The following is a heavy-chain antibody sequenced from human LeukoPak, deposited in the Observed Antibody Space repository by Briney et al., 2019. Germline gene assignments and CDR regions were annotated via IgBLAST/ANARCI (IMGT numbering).Heavy chain of an antibody. CDR2: IYSGGST. CDR3: ARDSGWNDYYFDY. V-gene: IGHV3-66*01. D-gene: IGHD1-1*01. Sequence: GGSLRLSCAASGFTFDDYAMHWVRQAPGKGLEWVSVIYSGGSTYYADSVKGRFTISRDNSKNTLYLQMNSLRAEDTAVYYCARDSGWNDYYFDYWGQGTLVTVSS. J-gene: IGHJ4*02. CDR1: GFTFDDYA.